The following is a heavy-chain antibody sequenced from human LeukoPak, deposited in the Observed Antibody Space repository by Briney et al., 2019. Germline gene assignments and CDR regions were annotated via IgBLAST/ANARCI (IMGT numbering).Heavy chain of an antibody. V-gene: IGHV5-51*01. Sequence: SYTSYSPSFQGQVTISADKSISTAYLQWSSLKASDTAMYYCARYSGSYSQNYYYYGMDVWGQGTTVTVSS. J-gene: IGHJ6*02. D-gene: IGHD1-26*01. CDR2: SYT. CDR3: ARYSGSYSQNYYYYGMDV.